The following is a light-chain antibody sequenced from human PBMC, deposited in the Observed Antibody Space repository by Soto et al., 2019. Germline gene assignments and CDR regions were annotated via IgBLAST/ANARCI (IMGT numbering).Light chain of an antibody. Sequence: DIQMTQSPSSVSASVGDRVTITCRASQVIDNWLASYQQKPGKAPKVLIYSTSSLQSGVPSRFSGSRSGTDFTLTISSLQPEDFATYYCKQSKSFPLTFGGGTKVEIK. CDR2: STS. V-gene: IGKV1-12*01. J-gene: IGKJ4*01. CDR3: KQSKSFPLT. CDR1: QVIDNW.